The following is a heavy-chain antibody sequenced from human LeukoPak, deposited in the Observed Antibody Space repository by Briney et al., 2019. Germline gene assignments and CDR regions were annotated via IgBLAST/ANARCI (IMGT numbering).Heavy chain of an antibody. D-gene: IGHD4-17*01. CDR1: GFTFSNYV. J-gene: IGHJ3*02. Sequence: GGSLRLSCAASGFTFSNYVMHWVRQAPGKGLEWVAVTSYNGTNKYYANTVEGRFTISRDNSKYTLYLQMNTLRAEDTAVYYCARDWSDYDDYGGAFDIWGQGTMVTVSS. V-gene: IGHV3-30*04. CDR2: TSYNGTNK. CDR3: ARDWSDYDDYGGAFDI.